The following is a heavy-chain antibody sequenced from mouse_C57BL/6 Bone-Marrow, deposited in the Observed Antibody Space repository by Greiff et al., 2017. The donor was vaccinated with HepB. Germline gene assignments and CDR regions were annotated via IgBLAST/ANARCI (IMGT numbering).Heavy chain of an antibody. Sequence: EVMLVESGGGLVKPGGSLKLSCAASGFTFSSYAMSWVRQTPEKRLEWVATISDGGSYTYYPDNVKGRFTISRDNAKNNLYLQMSHLKSEDTAMYYFARARDGYYSYWYFDVWGTGTTVTVSS. CDR2: ISDGGSYT. CDR3: ARARDGYYSYWYFDV. V-gene: IGHV5-4*03. D-gene: IGHD2-3*01. CDR1: GFTFSSYA. J-gene: IGHJ1*03.